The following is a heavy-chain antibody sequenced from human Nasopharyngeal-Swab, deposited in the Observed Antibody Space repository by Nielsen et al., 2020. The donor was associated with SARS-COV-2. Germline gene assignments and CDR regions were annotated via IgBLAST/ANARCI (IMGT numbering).Heavy chain of an antibody. D-gene: IGHD3-10*01. V-gene: IGHV4-61*06. CDR3: ARGGFGELLLGY. CDR2: IYYSGST. Sequence: WIRQPPGKGLEWIGYIYYSGSTNYNPSLKSRVTISVDRSKNQFSLKLSSVTAADTAVYYCARGGFGELLLGYWGQGTLVTVSS. J-gene: IGHJ4*02.